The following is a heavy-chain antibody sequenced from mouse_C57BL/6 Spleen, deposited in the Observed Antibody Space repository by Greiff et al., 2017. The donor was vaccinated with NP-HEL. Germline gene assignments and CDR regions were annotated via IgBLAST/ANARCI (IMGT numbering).Heavy chain of an antibody. J-gene: IGHJ1*03. Sequence: EVMLVESEGGLVQPGSSMKLSCTASGFTFSDYYMAWVRQVPEKGLEWVANINYDGSSTYYLDSLKSRFIISRDNAKNILYLQMSSLKSEDTATYYCARADYYGSSYRYFDVWGTRTTVTVSS. CDR1: GFTFSDYY. CDR2: INYDGSST. CDR3: ARADYYGSSYRYFDV. D-gene: IGHD1-1*01. V-gene: IGHV5-16*01.